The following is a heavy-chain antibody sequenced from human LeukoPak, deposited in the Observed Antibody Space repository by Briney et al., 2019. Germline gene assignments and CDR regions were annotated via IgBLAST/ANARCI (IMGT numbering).Heavy chain of an antibody. CDR3: ARGTVTRASSWSNLFDY. Sequence: ASVTVSFKASGYTFTNFAMHWVRQAPGQRLEWMGWINAGNGDTKYSQNFQGRVTITRDTSATTSYMELSFLRSEDTAVYYCARGTVTRASSWSNLFDYWGQGTLVTVSS. J-gene: IGHJ4*02. D-gene: IGHD6-13*01. CDR2: INAGNGDT. CDR1: GYTFTNFA. V-gene: IGHV1-3*01.